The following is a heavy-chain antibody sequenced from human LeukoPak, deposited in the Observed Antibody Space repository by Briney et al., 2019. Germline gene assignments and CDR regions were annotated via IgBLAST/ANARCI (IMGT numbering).Heavy chain of an antibody. V-gene: IGHV1-2*02. CDR3: ARDSYYDSSGYYSSEYFQH. D-gene: IGHD3-22*01. J-gene: IGHJ1*01. CDR2: INPNSGGT. CDR1: GYTFTGYY. Sequence: ASVKVSCKASGYTFTGYYMHWVRQAPGQGLEWMGWINPNSGGTNYAQKFQGRVTMTRDTSISTAYMELSRLRSDDTAVYYCARDSYYDSSGYYSSEYFQHWGQGTLVTVSS.